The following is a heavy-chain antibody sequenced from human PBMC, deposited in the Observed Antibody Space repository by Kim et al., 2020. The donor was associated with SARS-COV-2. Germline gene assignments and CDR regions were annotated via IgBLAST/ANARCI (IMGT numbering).Heavy chain of an antibody. CDR2: INPNSGGT. Sequence: ASVKVSCKASGYTFTGYYMHWVRQAPGQGLEWMGRINPNSGGTNYAQKFQGRVTMTRDTSISTAYMELSRLRSDDTAVYYCARGEMAWNLPYYYYYYMDVWGKGTTVTVSS. J-gene: IGHJ6*03. CDR1: GYTFTGYY. D-gene: IGHD1-1*01. V-gene: IGHV1-2*06. CDR3: ARGEMAWNLPYYYYYYMDV.